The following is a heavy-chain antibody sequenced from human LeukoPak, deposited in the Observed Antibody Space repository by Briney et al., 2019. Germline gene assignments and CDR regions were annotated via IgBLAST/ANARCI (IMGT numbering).Heavy chain of an antibody. J-gene: IGHJ4*02. D-gene: IGHD3-22*01. V-gene: IGHV1-2*02. Sequence: ASVKVSCMASGYTFTGYFMHWVRQAPEQGLEWMGWINPNSGGTDYAQKFQGRVTMTRDTSISTAYLELSRLTSDDTAVYYCARDERYDSSGYPFDYWGQGTLVTVSS. CDR1: GYTFTGYF. CDR3: ARDERYDSSGYPFDY. CDR2: INPNSGGT.